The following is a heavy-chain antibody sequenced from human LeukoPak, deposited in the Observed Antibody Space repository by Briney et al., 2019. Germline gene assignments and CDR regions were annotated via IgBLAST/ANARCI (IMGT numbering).Heavy chain of an antibody. CDR1: GGSISSGSSY. D-gene: IGHD2/OR15-2a*01. CDR2: IYNSGNT. J-gene: IGHJ5*01. V-gene: IGHV4-61*02. Sequence: TLSLTCTVSGGSISSGSSYWSWIRQPAGKGLEWIGRIYNSGNTNYKPSLQSRVTISVDTAKNQFSLKLSSVTAADTAVYYCTRGDNTWGQGTLVTVSS. CDR3: TRGDNT.